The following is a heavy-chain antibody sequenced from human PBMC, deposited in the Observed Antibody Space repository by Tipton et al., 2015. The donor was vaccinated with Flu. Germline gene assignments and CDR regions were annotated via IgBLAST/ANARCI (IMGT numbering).Heavy chain of an antibody. Sequence: SLRLSCSVSGDSIGSDYFWGWIRQPPGKGLEWVAVVSFDEDTKYYADSVKGRFTISRDNSKNTVYLHMNSLRSEDTALYYCAKTVTYTGTYYLDYWGQGTLVTVSS. CDR2: VSFDEDTK. CDR3: AKTVTYTGTYYLDY. D-gene: IGHD1-26*01. CDR1: GDSIGSDY. V-gene: IGHV3-30*18. J-gene: IGHJ4*02.